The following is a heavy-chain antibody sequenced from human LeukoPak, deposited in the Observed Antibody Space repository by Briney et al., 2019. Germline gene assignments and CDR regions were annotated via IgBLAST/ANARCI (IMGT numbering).Heavy chain of an antibody. Sequence: SETLSLTCTVSGGSISSSTFHWGWIRQPPGKGLEWIGSIYYSGSTYYNPSLKSRVTISVDTSKNQFSLKLSSVTAADTAVYYCTRGDYGDFNPPLQHWGQGTLVTVSS. J-gene: IGHJ1*01. D-gene: IGHD4-17*01. V-gene: IGHV4-39*01. CDR2: IYYSGST. CDR3: TRGDYGDFNPPLQH. CDR1: GGSISSSTFH.